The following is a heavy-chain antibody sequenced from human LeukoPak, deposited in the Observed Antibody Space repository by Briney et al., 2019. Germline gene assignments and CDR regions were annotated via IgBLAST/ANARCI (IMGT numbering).Heavy chain of an antibody. CDR1: GFTFSSYG. CDR3: AKLTLAYYDSSGYYFNDAFDI. D-gene: IGHD3-22*01. V-gene: IGHV3-30*02. Sequence: PGGSLRLSCAASGFTFSSYGMHWVRQAPGKGLEWVAFIRYDGSNKYYADSVKGRFTISRDNSKNTLYLQMNSLRAEDTAVYYCAKLTLAYYDSSGYYFNDAFDIWGQGTMVTVSS. J-gene: IGHJ3*02. CDR2: IRYDGSNK.